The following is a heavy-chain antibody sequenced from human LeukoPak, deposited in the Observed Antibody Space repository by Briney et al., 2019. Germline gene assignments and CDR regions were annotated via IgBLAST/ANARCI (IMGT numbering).Heavy chain of an antibody. V-gene: IGHV1-3*01. J-gene: IGHJ4*02. CDR2: INAGNGNT. CDR1: GYTFTSYA. Sequence: ASVKVSCKASGYTFTSYAMHWVRQAPGQRLEWMGWINAGNGNTKYSQKFQGRVTITRDTSASTAYMELSSLRSEDTAVYYCARDPYYSGSLDYWGQGTLLTVSS. CDR3: ARDPYYSGSLDY. D-gene: IGHD1-26*01.